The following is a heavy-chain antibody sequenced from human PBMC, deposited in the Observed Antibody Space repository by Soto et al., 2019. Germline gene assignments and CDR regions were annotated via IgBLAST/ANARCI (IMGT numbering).Heavy chain of an antibody. CDR2: IYPGDSDT. CDR1: GYXFVNYL. Sequence: EXLKICCKFSGYXFVNYLLGWVRHMPGKGLEWMGIIYPGDSDTRYSPSFQCQVAISAYKSISTAYLQWSSLRASDTAIYYCARHGLLGGLVNNNWFDPWGQGTLVTVSS. CDR3: ARHGLLGGLVNNNWFDP. J-gene: IGHJ5*02. V-gene: IGHV5-51*01. D-gene: IGHD1-26*01.